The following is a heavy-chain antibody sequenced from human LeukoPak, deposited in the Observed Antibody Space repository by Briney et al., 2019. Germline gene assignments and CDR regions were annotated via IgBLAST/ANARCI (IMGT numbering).Heavy chain of an antibody. CDR2: IIPILGIA. Sequence: SVKVSCKASGGTFSSYAISWVRQAPGQGLEWMGRIIPILGIANYAQKFQGRVTITADKSTSTAYMELSSLRSEDTAVYYCARVGSEAYNWNYDIDYWGQGTLVTVSS. D-gene: IGHD1-7*01. V-gene: IGHV1-69*04. J-gene: IGHJ4*02. CDR1: GGTFSSYA. CDR3: ARVGSEAYNWNYDIDY.